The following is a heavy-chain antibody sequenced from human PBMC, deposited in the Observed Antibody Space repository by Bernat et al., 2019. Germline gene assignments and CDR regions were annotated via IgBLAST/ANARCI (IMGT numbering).Heavy chain of an antibody. V-gene: IGHV3-30*03. CDR1: GFTFSSYG. J-gene: IGHJ4*02. Sequence: QVQLVESGGGVVQPGRSLRLSCAASGFTFSSYGMHWVRQAPGKGLEWVAVISYDGSNKYYADSVKGRFTISRDNSKNTLYLQMNSLRAEDTAVYYCAGGGGAQDYFDYWGQGTLVTVSS. D-gene: IGHD3-16*01. CDR2: ISYDGSNK. CDR3: AGGGGAQDYFDY.